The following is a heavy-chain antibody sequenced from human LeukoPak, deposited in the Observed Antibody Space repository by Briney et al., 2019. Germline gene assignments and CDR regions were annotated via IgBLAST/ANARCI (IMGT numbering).Heavy chain of an antibody. J-gene: IGHJ4*02. Sequence: GGSLRLSCAASGFTFSSYWMSWVRQAPGKGLEWVAHMKQDGSETYYVGSVKGRFTISRDNARNSLHLQMNSLRAEDTAVYYCARDKIVGATHFNYWGQGTLVTVSS. V-gene: IGHV3-7*01. CDR1: GFTFSSYW. D-gene: IGHD1-26*01. CDR2: MKQDGSET. CDR3: ARDKIVGATHFNY.